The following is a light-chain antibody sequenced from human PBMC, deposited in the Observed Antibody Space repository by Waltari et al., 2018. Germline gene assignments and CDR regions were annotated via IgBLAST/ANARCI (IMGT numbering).Light chain of an antibody. CDR1: QCLLHRNGNNY. J-gene: IGKJ1*01. Sequence: QCLLHRNGNNYFDWYLQEPWQSPQLLFYLGVHRASGVPDRFSASGSGTDFTLKISRVEAEDVGVYYCMQSLQALWTFGQGTKVEIK. CDR3: MQSLQALWT. CDR2: LGV. V-gene: IGKV2-28*01.